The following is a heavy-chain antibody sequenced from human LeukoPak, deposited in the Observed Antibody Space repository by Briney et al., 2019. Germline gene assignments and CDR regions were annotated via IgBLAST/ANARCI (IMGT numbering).Heavy chain of an antibody. Sequence: GGPLRLSCAASGFTFTNYWMHRVRQAPGKGLVWVSRIDSGGGSTIYADSVKGRFTIFRDNAEDTLSLQMSSLSAEDTAVYYCARGGYRHGFDIWGQGTMVTVSS. CDR3: ARGGYRHGFDI. CDR2: IDSGGGST. D-gene: IGHD3-16*02. J-gene: IGHJ3*02. CDR1: GFTFTNYW. V-gene: IGHV3-74*01.